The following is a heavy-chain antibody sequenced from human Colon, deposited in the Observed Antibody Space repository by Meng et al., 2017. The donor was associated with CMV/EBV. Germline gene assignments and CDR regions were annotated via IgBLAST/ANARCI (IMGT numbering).Heavy chain of an antibody. CDR2: IDRDRNEK. CDR3: AKGQGIIYD. CDR1: GFNFNHFW. J-gene: IGHJ4*02. D-gene: IGHD2/OR15-2a*01. Sequence: GESLKISCVASGFNFNHFWMSWVRQAPGKGLEWVANIDRDRNEKNYVDSVKGRFTMSRDNAKNSVYLQMNSLTDDDMAVYYCAKGQGIIYDWGQGTLVTVSS. V-gene: IGHV3-7*01.